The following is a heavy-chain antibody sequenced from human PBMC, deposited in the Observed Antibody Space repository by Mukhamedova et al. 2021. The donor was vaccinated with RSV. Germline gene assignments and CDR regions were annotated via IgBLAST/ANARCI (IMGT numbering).Heavy chain of an antibody. CDR3: ARGPYSSSWKAGDY. CDR2: IIPIFGTA. Sequence: GQGLEWMGGIIPIFGTANYAQKFQGRVTITADESTSTAYMELSSLRSEDTAVYYCARGPYSSSWKAGDYWGQGTLVTGSS. V-gene: IGHV1-69*01. J-gene: IGHJ4*02. D-gene: IGHD6-13*01.